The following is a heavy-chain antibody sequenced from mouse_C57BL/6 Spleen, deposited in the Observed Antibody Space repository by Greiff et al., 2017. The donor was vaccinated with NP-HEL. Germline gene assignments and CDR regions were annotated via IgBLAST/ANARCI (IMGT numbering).Heavy chain of an antibody. Sequence: QVQLQQSGPGLVQPSQCLSITCTVSGFSLTSYGVHWVRQSPGKGLEWLGVIWSGGSTDYNAAFISRLSISKDNSKSQVSFKMNSLQADDTAIYYCARPPFNDGYYVAWFAYWGQGTLVTVSA. V-gene: IGHV2-2*01. CDR1: GFSLTSYG. CDR3: ARPPFNDGYYVAWFAY. D-gene: IGHD2-3*01. J-gene: IGHJ3*01. CDR2: IWSGGST.